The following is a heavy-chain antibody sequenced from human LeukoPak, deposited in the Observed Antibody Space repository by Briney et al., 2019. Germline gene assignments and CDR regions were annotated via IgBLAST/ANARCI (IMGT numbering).Heavy chain of an antibody. V-gene: IGHV3-74*01. D-gene: IGHD3-10*01. CDR3: ARAYGSGSYYDAFDI. J-gene: IGHJ3*02. CDR2: INTDGRST. Sequence: GGSLRLSCAASGFTFSNYWMHWVRQAPGKGLVWVSRINTDGRSTSYADSVKDRFTISRDNSKNTLYLQMNSLRAEDTAVYYCARAYGSGSYYDAFDIWAKGQWSPSLQ. CDR1: GFTFSNYW.